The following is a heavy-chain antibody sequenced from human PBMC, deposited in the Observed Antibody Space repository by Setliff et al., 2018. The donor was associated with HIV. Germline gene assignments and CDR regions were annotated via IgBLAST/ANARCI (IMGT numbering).Heavy chain of an antibody. D-gene: IGHD3-16*01. CDR2: INWDGGST. Sequence: GGSLRLSCAASGFTFGDYFMHWVRQRPGKGLEWVSRINWDGGSTSYADSVKGRFTISRDNSERTVYLEMNGVRVEDTAVYYCARVRADYGDTVDYWGQGTLVTGSS. CDR3: ARVRADYGDTVDY. V-gene: IGHV3-20*04. J-gene: IGHJ4*02. CDR1: GFTFGDYF.